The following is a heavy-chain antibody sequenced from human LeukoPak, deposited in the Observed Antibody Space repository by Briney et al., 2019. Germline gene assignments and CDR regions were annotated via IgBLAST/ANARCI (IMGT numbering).Heavy chain of an antibody. Sequence: GGSLRLSCAASGFTFSSYGMHWVRQAPGKGLEWVAVIWYDGSNKYYADSVKGRFTISRDNSKNTLYLQMNSLRAEDTAVYYCAKDVNFDWLLPDYWGQGTLVTVSS. CDR1: GFTFSSYG. J-gene: IGHJ4*02. V-gene: IGHV3-30*02. D-gene: IGHD3-9*01. CDR3: AKDVNFDWLLPDY. CDR2: IWYDGSNK.